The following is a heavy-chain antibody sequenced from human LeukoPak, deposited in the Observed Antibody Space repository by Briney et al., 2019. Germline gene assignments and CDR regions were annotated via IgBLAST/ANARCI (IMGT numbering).Heavy chain of an antibody. CDR3: ARGGYIYGSFDN. D-gene: IGHD5-18*01. V-gene: IGHV1-46*01. CDR1: GYSFTNYY. CDR2: INPSGGSSGGNT. J-gene: IGHJ4*02. Sequence: ASVTVSCKASGYSFTNYYLHWVRQAPGQGREYMGIINPSGGSSGGNTTYAQKFQRTVTMTTDTSTSTVYMELSDLRSEDTAVYYCARGGYIYGSFDNWGQGTLVTVSS.